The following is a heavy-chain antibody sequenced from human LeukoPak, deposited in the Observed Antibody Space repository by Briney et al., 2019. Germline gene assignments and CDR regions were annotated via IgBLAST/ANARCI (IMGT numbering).Heavy chain of an antibody. CDR2: ISYDGSNK. J-gene: IGHJ4*02. CDR3: ARDRAVAGTALLGFDY. Sequence: GGSLRLSCAASGFTFSSYAMHWARQAPGKGLEWVAVISYDGSNKYYADSVKGRFTISRDNSKNTLYLQMNSLRAEDTAVYYCARDRAVAGTALLGFDYWGQGTLVTVSS. V-gene: IGHV3-30*04. CDR1: GFTFSSYA. D-gene: IGHD6-19*01.